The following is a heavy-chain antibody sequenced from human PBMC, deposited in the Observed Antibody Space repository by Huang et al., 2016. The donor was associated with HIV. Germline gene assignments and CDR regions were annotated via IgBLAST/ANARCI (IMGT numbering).Heavy chain of an antibody. J-gene: IGHJ3*02. V-gene: IGHV3-30*02. Sequence: QVQLVASGGGVVQPGGSLRLSCAASGFTFSSYGMHWVGQARGKGLEWVAFIRYDGSNKDDADAVRGRFTISRDNSKNTLYLQMNSVRAEDTAVYYCAKGSMANAFDIWGQGTMVTVSS. CDR3: AKGSMANAFDI. CDR1: GFTFSSYG. D-gene: IGHD3-10*01. CDR2: IRYDGSNK.